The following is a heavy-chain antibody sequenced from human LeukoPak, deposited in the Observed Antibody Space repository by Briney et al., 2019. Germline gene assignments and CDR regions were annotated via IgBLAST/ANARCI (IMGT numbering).Heavy chain of an antibody. D-gene: IGHD5-18*01. Sequence: SETLSLTCAVYGGSFSGYYWSWIRQPPGKGLEWIGEINHSGSTNYNPSLKSRVTISVDTSKNQFSLKLSSVTAADTAVYYCARDEQGYIYGPFDYWGQGTLVTVSS. V-gene: IGHV4-34*01. CDR2: INHSGST. J-gene: IGHJ4*02. CDR3: ARDEQGYIYGPFDY. CDR1: GGSFSGYY.